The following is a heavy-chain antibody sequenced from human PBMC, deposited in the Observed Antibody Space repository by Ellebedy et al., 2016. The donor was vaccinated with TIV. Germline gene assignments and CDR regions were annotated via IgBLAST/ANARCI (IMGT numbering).Heavy chain of an antibody. Sequence: GESLKISCAASGFTFSDYYMNWVRQAPGKGLEWVSYISSSGSSIYYGDSVKGRFTISRDNAKNSLNLQMNSLRDEDTAVYYCARDGPPQDAFDIWGQGTMVTVSS. V-gene: IGHV3-11*04. CDR2: ISSSGSSI. CDR1: GFTFSDYY. CDR3: ARDGPPQDAFDI. J-gene: IGHJ3*02.